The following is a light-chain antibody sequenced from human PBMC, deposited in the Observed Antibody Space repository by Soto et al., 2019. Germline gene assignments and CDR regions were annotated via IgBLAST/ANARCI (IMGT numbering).Light chain of an antibody. V-gene: IGKV3-20*01. CDR1: PTSSSNY. J-gene: IGKJ4*01. CDR3: QQYRYSPLT. CDR2: DAS. Sequence: EIVLTQSPGTLSLSPGERATLSCRASPTSSSNYLAWYHQKPGQAPRLLIYDASSRATGIPDRFSGSGSGTDVTLTMSGLEPEDFTVYYCQQYRYSPLTFGGGTKVEIK.